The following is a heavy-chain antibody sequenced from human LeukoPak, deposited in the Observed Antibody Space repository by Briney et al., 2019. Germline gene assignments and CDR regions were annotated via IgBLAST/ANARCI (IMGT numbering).Heavy chain of an antibody. D-gene: IGHD3-22*01. CDR1: GGSFSGYY. CDR3: ARVVVPSLGAFDI. CDR2: INHSGST. V-gene: IGHV4-34*01. J-gene: IGHJ3*02. Sequence: PSETLSLTCAVYGGSFSGYYWSWIRQPPGKGLEWIGEINHSGSTNYNPSLKSRVTISVDTSKNQFSLKLSSVTAADTAVYYCARVVVPSLGAFDIWGQGTMVTVSS.